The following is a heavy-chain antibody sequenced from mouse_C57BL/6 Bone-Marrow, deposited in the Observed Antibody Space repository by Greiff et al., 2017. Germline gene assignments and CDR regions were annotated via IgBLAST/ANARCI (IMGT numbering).Heavy chain of an antibody. CDR1: GYSFTGYY. CDR3: ARHYYGSRRGAWFAY. CDR2: INPSTGGT. J-gene: IGHJ3*01. D-gene: IGHD1-1*01. V-gene: IGHV1-42*01. Sequence: EVQVVESGPELVKPGASVKISCKASGYSFTGYYMNWVKQSPEKSLEWIGEINPSTGGTTYNQKFKAKATLTVDKSSSTAYMQLKSLTSEDSAVYYCARHYYGSRRGAWFAYWGQGTLVTVSA.